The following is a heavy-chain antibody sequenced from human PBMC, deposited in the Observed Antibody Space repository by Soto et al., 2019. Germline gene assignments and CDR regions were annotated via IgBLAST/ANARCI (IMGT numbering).Heavy chain of an antibody. CDR3: AREKKGIAVAASYYYYGMDV. V-gene: IGHV1-46*01. CDR2: INPSGGST. CDR1: GYTFTSYY. D-gene: IGHD6-19*01. Sequence: GASVKVSCKASGYTFTSYYMHWVRQAPXKGLEWMGIINPSGGSTSYAQKFQGRVTMTRDTSTSTVYMELSSLRSEDTAVYYCAREKKGIAVAASYYYYGMDVWGQGTTVTVSS. J-gene: IGHJ6*02.